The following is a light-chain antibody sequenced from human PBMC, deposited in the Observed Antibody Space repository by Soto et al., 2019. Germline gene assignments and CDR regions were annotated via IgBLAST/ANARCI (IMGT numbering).Light chain of an antibody. Sequence: DVQMTQFPSTLSASVGDRVTITCRASQTISSRLAWYQQKPGKAPKLLIYDASSLESGVPSRFSGSESGTEFTLTISSLQPDDFAIYYCQQYYNYRTFGQGTKVEMK. CDR3: QQYYNYRT. V-gene: IGKV1-5*01. J-gene: IGKJ1*01. CDR2: DAS. CDR1: QTISSR.